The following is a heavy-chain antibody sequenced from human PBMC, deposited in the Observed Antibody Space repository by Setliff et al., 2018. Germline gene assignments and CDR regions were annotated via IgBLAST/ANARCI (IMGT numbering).Heavy chain of an antibody. Sequence: SETLSLTCTVSGGSISSSSYYWGWIRQPPGKGLEWIGSIYYSGSTYYNPSLRSRVTISVDTSKNQFSLKLSSVAAADTAVYYCARAEYYYGSGSFHPYYMDVWGQGTTVTVSS. J-gene: IGHJ6*03. V-gene: IGHV4-39*07. CDR2: IYYSGST. D-gene: IGHD3-10*01. CDR1: GGSISSSSYY. CDR3: ARAEYYYGSGSFHPYYMDV.